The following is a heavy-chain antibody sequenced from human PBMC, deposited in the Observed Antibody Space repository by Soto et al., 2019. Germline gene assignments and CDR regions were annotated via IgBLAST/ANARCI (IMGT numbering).Heavy chain of an antibody. V-gene: IGHV3-30*03. CDR3: ARGPSSSDSYFDY. J-gene: IGHJ4*02. Sequence: QVQLVESGGGVVQPGGSLRLSCAASEFAFSNYAMTWVRQPPGKGLQWLAVISNDGNNKYYADSVEGRFTISRDNSNNTAYLQMNRMRRDDTAVDYCARGPSSSDSYFDYWGQGTVGTVSS. CDR2: ISNDGNNK. CDR1: EFAFSNYA. D-gene: IGHD2-21*02.